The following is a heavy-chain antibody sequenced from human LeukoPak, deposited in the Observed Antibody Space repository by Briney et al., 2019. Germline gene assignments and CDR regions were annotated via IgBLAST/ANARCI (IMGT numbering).Heavy chain of an antibody. CDR1: GASISSGGNY. V-gene: IGHV4-61*02. CDR3: ARVPGYCSSTSCSYYYYYMDV. CDR2: IYTSGST. J-gene: IGHJ6*03. D-gene: IGHD2-2*03. Sequence: PSQTLSLTCTVSGASISSGGNYWSWIRQPAGEGLEWVGRIYTSGSTNYNPSLKSRVTISVDTSKNQFSLKLSSVTAADTAVYYCARVPGYCSSTSCSYYYYYMDVWGKGTTVTVSS.